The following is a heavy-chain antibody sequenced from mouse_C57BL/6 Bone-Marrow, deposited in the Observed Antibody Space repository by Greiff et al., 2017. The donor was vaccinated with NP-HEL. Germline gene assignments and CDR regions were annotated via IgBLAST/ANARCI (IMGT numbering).Heavy chain of an antibody. CDR2: ISYSGST. J-gene: IGHJ4*01. CDR1: GYSITSGYD. CDR3: ARDGGSYAMDY. Sequence: EVQLQQSGPGMVKPSQSLSLTCTVTGYSITSGYDWHWIRHFPGNKLEWMGYISYSGSTNYNPSLKSRISITHDTSKNHFFLKLNSVTTEDTATYYCARDGGSYAMDYWGQGTSVTVSS. V-gene: IGHV3-1*01.